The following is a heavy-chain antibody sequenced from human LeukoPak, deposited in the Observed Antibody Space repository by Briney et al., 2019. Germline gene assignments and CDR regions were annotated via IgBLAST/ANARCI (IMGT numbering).Heavy chain of an antibody. V-gene: IGHV4-59*08. J-gene: IGHJ4*02. CDR1: GGSISGYY. Sequence: PSETLSLTCTVSGGSISGYYWSWIRQPPGKGLEWIGYIYYSGGTNYNPSLKSRVTISVDTPNNHFSLRLSSLTAADTAVYYCARGGRGDDYWGQGTLVTVSS. D-gene: IGHD1-1*01. CDR3: ARGGRGDDY. CDR2: IYYSGGT.